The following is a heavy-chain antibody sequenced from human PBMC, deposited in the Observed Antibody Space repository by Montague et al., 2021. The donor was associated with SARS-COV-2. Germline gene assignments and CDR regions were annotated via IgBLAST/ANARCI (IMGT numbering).Heavy chain of an antibody. CDR2: LYYSGST. V-gene: IGHV4-39*01. J-gene: IGHJ4*02. D-gene: IGHD3-22*01. CDR3: ASGFSSGYSTMDDYFDY. CDR1: GASITGSDYY. Sequence: SETLSLTCTVSGASITGSDYYWGWIRQTPGKGLAWIGNLYYSGSTYYNPSLKRRVTISEDTSNNQFSLILSSVTAADTAVYFCASGFSSGYSTMDDYFDYWGQGILVTVSS.